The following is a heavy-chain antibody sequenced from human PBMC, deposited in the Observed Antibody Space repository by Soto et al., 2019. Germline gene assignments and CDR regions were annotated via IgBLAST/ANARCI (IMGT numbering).Heavy chain of an antibody. V-gene: IGHV3-53*01. CDR3: VQTTGWPGFDF. D-gene: IGHD6-19*01. J-gene: IGHJ4*02. CDR1: GFAVSSKY. Sequence: EVQLVESGGGLIQPGGSLRLSCAASGFAVSSKYMTWVRQAPGKGLELVSVIYGGGTTYYAASVKGRFTISRDTSKNTLYLQMNSLRSEDTAVYYCVQTTGWPGFDFWGQGTLVTVSS. CDR2: IYGGGTT.